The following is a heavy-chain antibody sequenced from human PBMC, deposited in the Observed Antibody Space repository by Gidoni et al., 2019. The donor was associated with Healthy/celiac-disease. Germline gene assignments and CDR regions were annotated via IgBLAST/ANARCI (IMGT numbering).Heavy chain of an antibody. CDR2: ISYDGSNK. Sequence: EWVAVISYDGSNKYYADSVKGRFTISRDNSKNTLYLQMNSLRAEDTAVYYCAKSGWRDYGGNSGKTPYYYYGMDVWGQGTTVTVSS. V-gene: IGHV3-30*18. D-gene: IGHD4-17*01. J-gene: IGHJ6*02. CDR3: AKSGWRDYGGNSGKTPYYYYGMDV.